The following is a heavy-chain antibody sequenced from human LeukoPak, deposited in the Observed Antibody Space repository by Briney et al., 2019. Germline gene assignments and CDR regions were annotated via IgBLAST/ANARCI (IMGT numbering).Heavy chain of an antibody. V-gene: IGHV3-30*18. D-gene: IGHD2-15*01. Sequence: GGSLRLSCAASGFTFSSYGMHWVRQAPGKGLEWVALIVYDGSNKYDESSKHYADSVKGRFTISRDNSKNTLYLQMNSLRAEDTAVYYCAKLPYCSGGSCYHHRDHDAFDIWGQGTMVTVSS. CDR2: IVYDGSNK. J-gene: IGHJ3*02. CDR1: GFTFSSYG. CDR3: AKLPYCSGGSCYHHRDHDAFDI.